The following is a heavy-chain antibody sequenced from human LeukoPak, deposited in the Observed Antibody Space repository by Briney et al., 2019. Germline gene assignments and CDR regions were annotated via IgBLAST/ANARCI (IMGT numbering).Heavy chain of an antibody. D-gene: IGHD6-13*01. CDR3: ASPYRSSWKTNSYYIAMDV. Sequence: PSETLSLTCTVSGGSISSYYWSWIRQPPGKGLEWIGYIYYSGSTNYNPSLKSRVTLSVDTSKSQFSLRLSSVTAADTAVYYCASPYRSSWKTNSYYIAMDVWCQGTTVTVSS. CDR1: GGSISSYY. J-gene: IGHJ6*02. V-gene: IGHV4-59*01. CDR2: IYYSGST.